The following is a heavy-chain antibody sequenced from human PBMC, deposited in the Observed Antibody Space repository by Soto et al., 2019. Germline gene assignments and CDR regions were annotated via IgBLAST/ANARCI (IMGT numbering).Heavy chain of an antibody. D-gene: IGHD1-26*01. CDR3: ARDGGRHSGGLDY. CDR2: IIPIFGTA. Sequence: QVQLVQSGAEVKKPGSSVKVSCKASGGTFSSYSINWVRQAPGQGLEWMGEIIPIFGTANYAQKLQGSVTITAGESTSTAYMELSSLRSKDTALYYCARDGGRHSGGLDYWGQGTLVTVSS. J-gene: IGHJ4*02. V-gene: IGHV1-69*01. CDR1: GGTFSSYS.